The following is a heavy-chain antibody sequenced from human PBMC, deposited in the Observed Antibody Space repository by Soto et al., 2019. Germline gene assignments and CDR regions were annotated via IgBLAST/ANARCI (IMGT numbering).Heavy chain of an antibody. CDR1: GGSISSGGYS. D-gene: IGHD2-2*02. CDR3: ASFAAAIGWFDP. CDR2: IYHSGST. Sequence: QLQLQESGSGLVKPSQTLSLTCAVSGGSISSGGYSWSWIRQPPGKGLEWIGYIYHSGSTYYNPSRKSRVTISVDRSKNQFSLNLSSVTAADTAVYYCASFAAAIGWFDPWGQGTLVTVSS. J-gene: IGHJ5*02. V-gene: IGHV4-30-2*01.